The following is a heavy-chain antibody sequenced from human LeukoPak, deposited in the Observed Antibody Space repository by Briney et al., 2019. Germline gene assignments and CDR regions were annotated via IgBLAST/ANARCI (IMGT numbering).Heavy chain of an antibody. V-gene: IGHV1-3*04. D-gene: IGHD2-21*02. CDR3: ARWEAGDNFDY. Sequence: ASVKVSCKASGYTFTDYAIHWVRQAPGQRLEWMGWINTGNGNTRYSQKFQDRFTIARDTSASTAYMELSSLRSEDTAVYYCARWEAGDNFDYWGQGTLVTVSS. CDR1: GYTFTDYA. CDR2: INTGNGNT. J-gene: IGHJ4*02.